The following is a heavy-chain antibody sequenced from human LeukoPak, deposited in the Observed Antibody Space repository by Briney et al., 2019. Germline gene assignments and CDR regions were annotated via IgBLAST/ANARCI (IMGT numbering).Heavy chain of an antibody. D-gene: IGHD3-3*01. CDR2: IYTSGST. V-gene: IGHV4-61*02. CDR1: GGSISSGSYY. J-gene: IGHJ6*03. Sequence: SQTLSLTCTVSGGSISSGSYYWSWIRQPAGKGLEWIGRIYTSGSTNYNPSLKSRVTISVDTSKNRFSLKLSSVTAAETAVYYCARRSVVIIPPFYYYYMDVWGKGTTVTVSS. CDR3: ARRSVVIIPPFYYYYMDV.